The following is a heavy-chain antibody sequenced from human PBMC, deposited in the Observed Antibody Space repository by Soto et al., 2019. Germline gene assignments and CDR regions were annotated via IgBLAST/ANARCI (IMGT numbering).Heavy chain of an antibody. D-gene: IGHD4-17*01. CDR3: ARGGFYGPAHFAS. J-gene: IGHJ4*01. CDR1: GYTFTTSG. Sequence: ASVKVSCKASGYTFTTSGINWVRQAPGQGLQWMGWISAYSGNTNYAQILQGRVTMTTDTSTSTAYMELRSLRSDDTAVYYCARGGFYGPAHFASWGQGTLVTVSS. CDR2: ISAYSGNT. V-gene: IGHV1-18*04.